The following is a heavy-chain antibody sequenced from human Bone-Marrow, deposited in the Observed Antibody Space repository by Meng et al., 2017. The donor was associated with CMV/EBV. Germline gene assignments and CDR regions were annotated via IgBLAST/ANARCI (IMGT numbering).Heavy chain of an antibody. CDR2: ITPSGGTT. CDR3: ARGQVQCSTINCHDYRFSGMDV. CDR1: GYSFTRYH. Sequence: ASVKVSCKASGYSFTRYHMHWVRQAPGQGPEWVGIITPSGGTTNYAQKFQGRVTMTRDTSTSIAYMELSSLRSGDTAVYYCARGQVQCSTINCHDYRFSGMDVWGQGTTVTVSS. V-gene: IGHV1-46*01. D-gene: IGHD2/OR15-2a*01. J-gene: IGHJ6*02.